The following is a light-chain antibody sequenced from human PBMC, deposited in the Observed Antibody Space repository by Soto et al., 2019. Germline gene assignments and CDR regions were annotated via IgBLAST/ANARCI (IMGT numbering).Light chain of an antibody. CDR1: NSNIGSNT. V-gene: IGLV1-44*01. CDR3: AAWDDSLNGRV. Sequence: VLTQPPSASGTPGQRVTISCSGSNSNIGSNTVNWYQQLPGTAPKLLIYYDNLRPSGVPDRISGSKSGTSASLAISGLQSDDEADYYCAAWDDSLNGRVFGTGTKSPS. J-gene: IGLJ1*01. CDR2: YDN.